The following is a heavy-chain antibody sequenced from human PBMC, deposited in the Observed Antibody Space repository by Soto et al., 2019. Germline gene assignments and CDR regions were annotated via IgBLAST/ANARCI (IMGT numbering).Heavy chain of an antibody. CDR1: GGSIRNYY. V-gene: IGHV4-59*08. CDR3: ATGRGGYNIVDYIDY. Sequence: SETLSLTCIVSGGSIRNYYVSWIRQPPGKGLEWIGYIYYSGSTYYNPSLKSRVTISVDTSKNQFSLKLSSVTAEDTGVYYCATGRGGYNIVDYIDYWGQGTLVTVSS. D-gene: IGHD5-12*01. J-gene: IGHJ4*02. CDR2: IYYSGST.